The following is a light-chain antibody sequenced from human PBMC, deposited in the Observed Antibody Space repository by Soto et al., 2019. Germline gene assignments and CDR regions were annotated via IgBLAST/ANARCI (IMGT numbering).Light chain of an antibody. CDR1: SSDVGAYKY. CDR2: NVN. J-gene: IGLJ3*02. V-gene: IGLV2-11*01. CDR3: SSSAGMYNPWV. Sequence: QSALTQPPSVSGSPGQSVTISCSGTSSDVGAYKYVSWYQQHPGKAPKVVIYNVNQRPSGVPDRFSGSKSGNTACLTISGLQAEDEADYHCSSSAGMYNPWVFGGGTKVTVL.